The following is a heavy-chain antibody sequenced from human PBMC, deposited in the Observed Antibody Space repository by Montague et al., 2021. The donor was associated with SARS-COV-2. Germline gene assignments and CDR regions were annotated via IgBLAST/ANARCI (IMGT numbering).Heavy chain of an antibody. Sequence: SETLSLTCTVSGGSITVSRYDWGWIRQPPGKGLEWIGSVHYTGTTSYNASLKSRLTISVDTSENQFSLKLSAVTAADTAVYYCARGAPTISMILVVMTGAGWYFDLWGRGTLVTVSS. J-gene: IGHJ2*01. CDR3: ARGAPTISMILVVMTGAGWYFDL. CDR1: GGSITVSRYD. CDR2: VHYTGTT. D-gene: IGHD3-22*01. V-gene: IGHV4-39*07.